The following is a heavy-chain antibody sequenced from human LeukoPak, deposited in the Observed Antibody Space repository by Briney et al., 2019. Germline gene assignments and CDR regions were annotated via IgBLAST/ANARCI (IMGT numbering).Heavy chain of an antibody. J-gene: IGHJ5*02. CDR2: IYYSGST. D-gene: IGHD2-2*02. V-gene: IGHV4-59*01. Sequence: SETLSLTCTVSGGSISSYYWSWIRQPPGKGLEWIGYIYYSGSTNYNPSLKSRVTISVDTSKNQFSLKLSSVTAADTAVYYCARMWGYCSSTSCYMGWFDPWGQGTLSPSPQ. CDR3: ARMWGYCSSTSCYMGWFDP. CDR1: GGSISSYY.